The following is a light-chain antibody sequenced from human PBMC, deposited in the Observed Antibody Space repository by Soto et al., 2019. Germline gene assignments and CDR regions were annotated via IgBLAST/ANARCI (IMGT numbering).Light chain of an antibody. CDR1: QSISTY. CDR2: DAS. CDR3: HQRSSWPLT. J-gene: IGKJ4*01. Sequence: EIVLTQSPGTLSLSPGERATLSCRASQSISTYLAWYQQKPGQPPRLLIYDASHRATGIPARFGGSGSGTDFTLTISNLEPEDFAVYYCHQRSSWPLTFGGGTKVDIK. V-gene: IGKV3-11*01.